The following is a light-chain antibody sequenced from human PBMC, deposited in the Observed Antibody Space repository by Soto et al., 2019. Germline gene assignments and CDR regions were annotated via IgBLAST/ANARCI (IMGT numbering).Light chain of an antibody. V-gene: IGKV1-39*01. Sequence: DIQMTQSPSSLSASVGDRVTITCRASQSISSYLNWYQQKPRKAPELLIYAASSLQSGVPSRFSGSGSGTDFTLTISSLQPKDFATYYCQQSYSIPFTFGQGTSLEIK. CDR2: AAS. CDR3: QQSYSIPFT. CDR1: QSISSY. J-gene: IGKJ2*01.